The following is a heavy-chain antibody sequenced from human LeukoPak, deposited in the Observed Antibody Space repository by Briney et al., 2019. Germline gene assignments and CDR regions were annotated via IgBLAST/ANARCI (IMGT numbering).Heavy chain of an antibody. Sequence: GESLKISCKGSGYSFTSYWIGWVRQMPGKGLEWMGIIYPGDSDTRYSPSFQGQVTISADKSISTAYLQWSSLKASDTAMYYCARRRHSGPTPLSAFDYWGQGTLVTVSS. CDR2: IYPGDSDT. D-gene: IGHD5-12*01. CDR1: GYSFTSYW. CDR3: ARRRHSGPTPLSAFDY. V-gene: IGHV5-51*01. J-gene: IGHJ4*02.